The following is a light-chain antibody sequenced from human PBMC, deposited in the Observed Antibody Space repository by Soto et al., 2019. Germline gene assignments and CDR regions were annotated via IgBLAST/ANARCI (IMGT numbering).Light chain of an antibody. Sequence: DIVLTQSPATLSVSPGEKATLSCRASQTVISNLAWYQQKPGQAPRLLIYDASTRATGVPVRFSGSGFGTEFTLTISSLQSEDVGISFCKQYTKWPPGMTFGGGTKVEIK. CDR1: QTVISN. V-gene: IGKV3-15*01. CDR3: KQYTKWPPGMT. J-gene: IGKJ4*01. CDR2: DAS.